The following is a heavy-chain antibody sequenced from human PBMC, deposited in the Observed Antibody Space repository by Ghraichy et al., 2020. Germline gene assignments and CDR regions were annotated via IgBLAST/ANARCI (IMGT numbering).Heavy chain of an antibody. D-gene: IGHD3-3*01. Sequence: ASVKVSCKASGYTFTGYYMHWVRQAPGQGLEWMGWINPNSGGTNYAQKFQGRVTMTRDTSISTAYMELSRLRSDDTAVYYCARGPGTIFGVDLSSYPFDIWGQGTMVTVSS. V-gene: IGHV1-2*02. CDR2: INPNSGGT. CDR1: GYTFTGYY. CDR3: ARGPGTIFGVDLSSYPFDI. J-gene: IGHJ3*02.